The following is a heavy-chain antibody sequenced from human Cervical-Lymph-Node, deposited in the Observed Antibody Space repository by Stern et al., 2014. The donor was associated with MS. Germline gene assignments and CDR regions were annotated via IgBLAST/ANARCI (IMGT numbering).Heavy chain of an antibody. J-gene: IGHJ4*02. V-gene: IGHV5-51*01. CDR3: ARHLGRAIAHDS. Sequence: EVQLVESGAEVKKAGESLRISCQASGYDFPAYWIGWVRQRPGKGLEWVGIGYPGDSATRYGPSLQGQVTVSADKDSNTAYLQWSSLKASDTAMYYCARHLGRAIAHDSWGRGTLITVAS. CDR1: GYDFPAYW. D-gene: IGHD2-21*01. CDR2: GYPGDSAT.